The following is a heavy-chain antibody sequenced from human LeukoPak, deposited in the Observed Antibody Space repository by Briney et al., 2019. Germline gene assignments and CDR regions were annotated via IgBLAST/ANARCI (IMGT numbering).Heavy chain of an antibody. CDR3: ARGGPQWLVLRKRFYFDS. CDR2: ISPSGGGT. Sequence: ASVKVSCKSAGYTFTSYYIHWVRQAPGQGLEWMGIISPSGGGTGYAQNFQGRVTMTRDTSACTVYMEMSSLRSEDTAVYFCARGGPQWLVLRKRFYFDSWGQGTLVTVSS. CDR1: GYTFTSYY. D-gene: IGHD6-19*01. V-gene: IGHV1-46*01. J-gene: IGHJ4*02.